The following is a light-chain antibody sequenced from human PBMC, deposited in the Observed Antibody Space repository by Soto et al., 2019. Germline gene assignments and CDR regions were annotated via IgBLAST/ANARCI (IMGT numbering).Light chain of an antibody. V-gene: IGKV1-12*01. CDR1: QGINNW. Sequence: DLQMTQSPSSVSASVGDRVTITCRASQGINNWLAWYQQKPGKAPELLIYAVSYLQSGVPSRFSGSGSGTDFTLTISSLQPEDFATCFCKQSSAFPLTFGGGTKVEIK. J-gene: IGKJ4*01. CDR3: KQSSAFPLT. CDR2: AVS.